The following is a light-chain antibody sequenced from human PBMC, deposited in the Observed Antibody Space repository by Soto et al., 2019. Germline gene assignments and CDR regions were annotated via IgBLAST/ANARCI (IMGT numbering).Light chain of an antibody. Sequence: QSALTQPPSASGSPGQSVTIPCTGTSSDVGDYNYVSWYQHHPGKAPKLMIYDVSKRPSGVPDLFSGSKSGNTASLTVSGLQADDEADYYCSSYAGSNNFVVFGGGTKVTFL. CDR1: SSDVGDYNY. CDR2: DVS. CDR3: SSYAGSNNFVV. J-gene: IGLJ2*01. V-gene: IGLV2-8*01.